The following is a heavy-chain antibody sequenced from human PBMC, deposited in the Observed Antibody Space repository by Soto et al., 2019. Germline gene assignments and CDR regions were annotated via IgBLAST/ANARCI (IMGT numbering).Heavy chain of an antibody. CDR2: IYYSGST. J-gene: IGHJ4*02. D-gene: IGHD6-13*01. CDR3: ATLRVGRSSWYWYYFDY. Sequence: SETLSLTCTVSGGSISSYYWSWIRQPPGKGLEWIGYIYYSGSTNYNPSLKSRVTISVDTSKNQFSLKLSSVTAADTAVYYCATLRVGRSSWYWYYFDYWGQGTLVTVSS. V-gene: IGHV4-59*01. CDR1: GGSISSYY.